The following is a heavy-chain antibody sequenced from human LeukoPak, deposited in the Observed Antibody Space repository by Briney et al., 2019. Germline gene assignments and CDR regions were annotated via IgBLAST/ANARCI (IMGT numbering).Heavy chain of an antibody. CDR1: GYSVAELS. Sequence: ASVKVSCKVSGYSVAELSMHWVRQAPGKGLEWMGGFDPDEEETIYAQKFQGRVTMTEDTSTDTAYMELNSLRSEDTAMYYCARDSRRTSSEGGGFDSWGQGTLVIVSS. CDR3: ARDSRRTSSEGGGFDS. V-gene: IGHV1-24*01. CDR2: FDPDEEET. J-gene: IGHJ4*02. D-gene: IGHD6-6*01.